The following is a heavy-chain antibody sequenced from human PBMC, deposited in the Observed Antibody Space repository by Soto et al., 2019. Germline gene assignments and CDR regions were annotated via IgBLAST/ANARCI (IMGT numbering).Heavy chain of an antibody. J-gene: IGHJ6*02. D-gene: IGHD3-3*01. CDR2: ISWDGGST. CDR1: GFTFDDYT. V-gene: IGHV3-43*01. CDR3: AKGSRLRFSLYGTDV. Sequence: GESLKISCAASGFTFDDYTMHWVRQAPGKGLEWVSLISWDGGSTYYADSVKGRFTISRDNSKNSLYLQMNSLRTEDTALYYCAKGSRLRFSLYGTDVWGQGTTVTVSS.